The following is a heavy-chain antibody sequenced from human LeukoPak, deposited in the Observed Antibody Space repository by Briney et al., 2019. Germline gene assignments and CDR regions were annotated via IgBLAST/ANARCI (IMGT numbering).Heavy chain of an antibody. D-gene: IGHD1-20*01. Sequence: SETLSLTCTVSGGSISSGGYSWSWIRQPPGKGLEWIGYIYYSGSTYYNPSLKSRVTISVDTSKNQFSLKLSSVTAADTAVYYCARRNNWNYVGYWGQGTLVTVSS. J-gene: IGHJ4*02. CDR2: IYYSGST. V-gene: IGHV4-30-4*01. CDR3: ARRNNWNYVGY. CDR1: GGSISSGGYS.